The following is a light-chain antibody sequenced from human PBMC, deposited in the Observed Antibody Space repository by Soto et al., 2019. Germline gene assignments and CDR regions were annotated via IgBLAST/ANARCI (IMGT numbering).Light chain of an antibody. Sequence: EIVLTQSPGTLSLSPGERATLSCRASQSVSSSYLAWYQQKPGQAPRLLIYGASSRATGIPDRFSGSGSGTDFTLTISRREPEDFAVYYCQQYSRSPAFGGGTKVEIK. CDR3: QQYSRSPA. V-gene: IGKV3-20*01. J-gene: IGKJ4*01. CDR2: GAS. CDR1: QSVSSSY.